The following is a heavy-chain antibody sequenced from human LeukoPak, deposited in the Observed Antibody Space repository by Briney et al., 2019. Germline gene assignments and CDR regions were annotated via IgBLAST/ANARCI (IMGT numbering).Heavy chain of an antibody. CDR2: IYYSGST. CDR1: GGSISSYY. V-gene: IGHV4-59*08. J-gene: IGHJ6*03. Sequence: SETLSLTCTVSGGSISSYYWSWIRQPPGKGLEWIGYIYYSGSTNYNPSLKSRVTISVDTSKNQFSLKLSSVTAADTAVYYCARHRFQLAGAGVLYYYYYMDVWGKGTTVTVSS. D-gene: IGHD6-6*01. CDR3: ARHRFQLAGAGVLYYYYYMDV.